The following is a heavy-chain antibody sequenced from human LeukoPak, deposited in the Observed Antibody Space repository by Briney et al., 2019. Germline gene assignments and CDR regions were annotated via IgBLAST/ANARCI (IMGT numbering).Heavy chain of an antibody. CDR2: INSGGSTL. V-gene: IGHV3-48*03. CDR3: ARIHNLGILAHFDY. D-gene: IGHD1-1*01. CDR1: GLIFTSYA. Sequence: PGGSLRLSCAASGLIFTSYAMSWVRQAPGKGLEWVSYINSGGSTLYYADSVKGRFTISRDNAKNSLYLQMNSLRAEDTAVYYCARIHNLGILAHFDYWGQGTLVTVSS. J-gene: IGHJ4*02.